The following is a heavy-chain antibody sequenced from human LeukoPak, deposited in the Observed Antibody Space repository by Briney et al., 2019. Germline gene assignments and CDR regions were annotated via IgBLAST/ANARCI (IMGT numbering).Heavy chain of an antibody. CDR1: GGFISSSSYY. Sequence: SETLSLTCTVSGGFISSSSYYWGWIRQPPGKGLEWIGSIYYSGSTYYNPSLKSRVTISVDTSKNQFSLKLSSVTAADTAVYYCAGPRAGYYGDYYMDVWGRGTMVTVSS. J-gene: IGHJ6*03. V-gene: IGHV4-39*01. CDR3: AGPRAGYYGDYYMDV. CDR2: IYYSGST. D-gene: IGHD3-10*01.